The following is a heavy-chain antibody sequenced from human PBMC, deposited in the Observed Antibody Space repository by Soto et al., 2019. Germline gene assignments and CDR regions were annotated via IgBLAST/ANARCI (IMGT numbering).Heavy chain of an antibody. CDR2: FDPEDGET. CDR1: GYTLTELS. Sequence: QVQLVQSGAEVKKPGASVKVSCKVSGYTLTELSMHWVRQAPGKGLEWMGGFDPEDGETIYAQKFQGRVTMTEDTSTDTAYMELSSLRSEDTAVYYCATGIVVVTATPRLHWYFDLWGRGTLVTVSS. D-gene: IGHD2-21*02. J-gene: IGHJ2*01. V-gene: IGHV1-24*01. CDR3: ATGIVVVTATPRLHWYFDL.